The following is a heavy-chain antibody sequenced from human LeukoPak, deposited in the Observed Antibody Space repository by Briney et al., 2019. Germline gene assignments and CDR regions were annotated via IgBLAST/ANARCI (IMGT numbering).Heavy chain of an antibody. V-gene: IGHV4-4*07. Sequence: SETLSLTCTVSGGSISSYHWSWIRQPAGKGLEWIGRIYTSGSTNYNPSLKSRVTMSVDTSENQFSLKLSSVTAADTAVYYCARELQVPGMDVWGKGTTVTVSS. CDR3: ARELQVPGMDV. J-gene: IGHJ6*04. D-gene: IGHD2-21*01. CDR2: IYTSGST. CDR1: GGSISSYH.